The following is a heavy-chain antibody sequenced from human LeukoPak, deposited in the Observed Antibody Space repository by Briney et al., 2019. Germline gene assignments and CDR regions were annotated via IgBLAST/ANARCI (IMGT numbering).Heavy chain of an antibody. Sequence: SETLSLTCTVSGGSISSYYWSWIRQPPGKGLEWIGYIYYSGTTNYNPSLKSRVTISVDTSKKEISLKLSSVTAADTAVYYCARGVGSGYTDEWGQGTLVTVSS. J-gene: IGHJ4*02. CDR2: IYYSGTT. D-gene: IGHD3-22*01. CDR1: GGSISSYY. CDR3: ARGVGSGYTDE. V-gene: IGHV4-59*01.